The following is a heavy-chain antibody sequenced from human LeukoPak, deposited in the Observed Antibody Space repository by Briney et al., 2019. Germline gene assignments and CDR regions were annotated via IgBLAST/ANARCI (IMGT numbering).Heavy chain of an antibody. CDR2: IWSDGTNR. CDR3: ARDAQRGFDDSNSLIF. CDR1: GFIFSHHG. Sequence: GGSLRLSCAASGFIFSHHGMHWVRQAPGKGLEWVAVIWSDGTNRFYGDSVKGRFTISRDNSQNTVFLQMNNLRAKDTAIYYCARDAQRGFDDSNSLIFWGHGTLVTVSS. J-gene: IGHJ4*01. D-gene: IGHD4-11*01. V-gene: IGHV3-33*01.